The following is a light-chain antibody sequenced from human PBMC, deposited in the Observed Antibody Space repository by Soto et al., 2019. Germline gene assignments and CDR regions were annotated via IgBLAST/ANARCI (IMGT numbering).Light chain of an antibody. V-gene: IGLV1-40*01. J-gene: IGLJ1*01. Sequence: QSVLTQPPSVSGAPGQTVTISCTGSSSNIGAGYDVHWYQQLPGTAPKLLIYGDSNRPSGVPDRFSGSKSGTSASLAITGLRAEDEADFYCQSHDGSMSAYVFGTGTKVTVL. CDR3: QSHDGSMSAYV. CDR2: GDS. CDR1: SSNIGAGYD.